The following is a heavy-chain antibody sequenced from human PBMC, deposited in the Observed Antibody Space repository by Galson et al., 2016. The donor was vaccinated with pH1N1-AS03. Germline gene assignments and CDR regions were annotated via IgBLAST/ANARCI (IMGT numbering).Heavy chain of an antibody. CDR1: GFTFRNFG. CDR3: ARDLRGSSRPFDY. J-gene: IGHJ4*02. D-gene: IGHD6-13*01. CDR2: ISHDDTGE. V-gene: IGHV3-30*03. Sequence: SLRLSCAASGFTFRNFGMHWVRQAPGKGPEWVGVISHDDTGEWYEDSVKGRFTISRDDSKNTLYLQMNSLRAEDTALYNCARDLRGSSRPFDYWGQGTLVTVSS.